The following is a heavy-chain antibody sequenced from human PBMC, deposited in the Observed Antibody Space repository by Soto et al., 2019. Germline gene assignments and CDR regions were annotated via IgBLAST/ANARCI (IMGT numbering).Heavy chain of an antibody. CDR2: IYSGGST. V-gene: IGHV3-53*01. CDR3: ARGRVESGYPGYFQQ. CDR1: GFTVSSYD. D-gene: IGHD3-22*01. J-gene: IGHJ1*01. Sequence: EVQLLESGGGLIQPGGSLRLSCAASGFTVSSYDMSWVRQAPGKGLEWVSVIYSGGSTYYADSVKGRFTISRDNSKNTLYLQMNSLRAEDTAVYYCARGRVESGYPGYFQQLGQGTLVTASS.